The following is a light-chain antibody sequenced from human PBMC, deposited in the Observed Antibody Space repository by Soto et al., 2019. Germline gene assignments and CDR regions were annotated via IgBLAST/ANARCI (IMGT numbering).Light chain of an antibody. Sequence: QSVLTQPASVSGSPGQSITISCTGTSSDVGGYNHVSWYQQHPGKAPKLIIFEVTNRPSGVSDRFSASKSGSTASLTISGLQTEAEAVYYCSSYATSSSYAFGTGTKLTVL. CDR1: SSDVGGYNH. J-gene: IGLJ1*01. CDR3: SSYATSSSYA. CDR2: EVT. V-gene: IGLV2-14*03.